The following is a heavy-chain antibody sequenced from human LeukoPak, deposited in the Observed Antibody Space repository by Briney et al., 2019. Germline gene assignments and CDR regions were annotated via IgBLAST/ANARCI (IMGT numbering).Heavy chain of an antibody. Sequence: GASVKVSCKASGYTFTGYYMHWVRQAPGQGLERMGWINPNSGGTNYAQKFQGRVTMTRDTSISTAYMELSRLRSDDTAVYYCARGYSSSWSGYDYWGQGTLVTVSS. CDR1: GYTFTGYY. V-gene: IGHV1-2*02. CDR2: INPNSGGT. D-gene: IGHD6-13*01. CDR3: ARGYSSSWSGYDY. J-gene: IGHJ4*02.